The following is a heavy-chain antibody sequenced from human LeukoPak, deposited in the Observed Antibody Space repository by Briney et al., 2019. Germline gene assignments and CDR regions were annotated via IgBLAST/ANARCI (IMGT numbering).Heavy chain of an antibody. V-gene: IGHV4-34*01. CDR2: INHSGST. J-gene: IGHJ3*02. Sequence: SETLSLTCAVYGGSFSGYFWSWIRQPPGKGLEGIGEINHSGSTNYNPSLKSRVTISVDTSKNQFSLKLSSVTAADTAVYYCASSGPDAFDIWGQGTMVTVSS. D-gene: IGHD1-26*01. CDR1: GGSFSGYF. CDR3: ASSGPDAFDI.